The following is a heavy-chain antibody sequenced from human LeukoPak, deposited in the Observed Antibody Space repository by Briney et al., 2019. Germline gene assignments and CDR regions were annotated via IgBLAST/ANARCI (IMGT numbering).Heavy chain of an antibody. V-gene: IGHV3-33*01. CDR2: IWYDGSNE. J-gene: IGHJ6*02. D-gene: IGHD6-19*01. CDR3: ARDRVRAVAGSGGRYYYYGMDV. Sequence: PGGSLRLSCAASAFTFSSYGMHWVRQAPGKGLEWVAVIWYDGSNEDYADSVKGRFTISRDNSKNTLYLQMDSLRAEDTAVYYCARDRVRAVAGSGGRYYYYGMDVWGQGTTVTVSS. CDR1: AFTFSSYG.